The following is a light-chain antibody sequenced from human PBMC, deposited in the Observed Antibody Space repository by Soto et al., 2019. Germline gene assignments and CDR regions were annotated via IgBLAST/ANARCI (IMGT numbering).Light chain of an antibody. CDR3: HVWDSGSAHHV. J-gene: IGLJ1*01. Sequence: SYELTQPPSVSVAPGQTARITCGGSNIGSKSVHWYQQKPGQAPMMVVCANSDRPSGIPERFSGSNSANTATLTISRVEAGDEADYYCHVWDSGSAHHVFGTGT. CDR1: NIGSKS. CDR2: ANS. V-gene: IGLV3-21*02.